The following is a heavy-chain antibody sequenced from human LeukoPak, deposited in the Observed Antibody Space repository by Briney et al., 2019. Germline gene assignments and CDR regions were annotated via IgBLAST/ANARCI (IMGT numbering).Heavy chain of an antibody. CDR1: GDTFSSYA. J-gene: IGHJ6*02. CDR2: IIPIFGTA. D-gene: IGHD2-2*01. Sequence: GASVKVSCKASGDTFSSYAISWVRQAPRQGLEWMGGIIPIFGTANYAQKFQGRVTITADESTSTAYMELSSLRSEDTAVYYCARGEVPAAKYYYGMDVWGQGTTVTVSS. V-gene: IGHV1-69*13. CDR3: ARGEVPAAKYYYGMDV.